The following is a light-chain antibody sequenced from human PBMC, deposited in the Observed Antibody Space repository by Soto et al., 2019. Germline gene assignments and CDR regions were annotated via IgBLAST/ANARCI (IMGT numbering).Light chain of an antibody. CDR3: QKYNNGPPAT. CDR2: AAS. V-gene: IGKV1-27*01. J-gene: IGKJ3*01. Sequence: DXQMAXSPCSLSASVGDRVTITCRASQHINXXLAWYQQRPGKAPKLLIYAASTLQSGVXSXXXXXXXXXXXXXXISSLQPEDVATNYCQKYNNGPPATLGPGTKV. CDR1: QHINXX.